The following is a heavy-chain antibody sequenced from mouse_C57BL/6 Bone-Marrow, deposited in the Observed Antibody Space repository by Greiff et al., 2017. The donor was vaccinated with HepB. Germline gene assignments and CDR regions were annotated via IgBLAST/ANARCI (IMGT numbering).Heavy chain of an antibody. V-gene: IGHV5-6*01. CDR1: GFTFSSYG. D-gene: IGHD1-1*01. CDR2: ISSGGSYT. Sequence: EVKLMESGGDLVKPGGSLKLSCAASGFTFSSYGMSWVRQTPDKRLEWVATISSGGSYTYYPDSVKGRFTISRDNAKNTLYLQMSSLKSEDTAMYYCASLYYYGSSLYYYAMDYWGQGTSVTVSS. CDR3: ASLYYYGSSLYYYAMDY. J-gene: IGHJ4*01.